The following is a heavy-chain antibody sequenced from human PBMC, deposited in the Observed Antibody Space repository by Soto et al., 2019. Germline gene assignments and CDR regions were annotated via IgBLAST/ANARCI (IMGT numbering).Heavy chain of an antibody. CDR3: TTWIVVVTALCAFDI. J-gene: IGHJ3*02. CDR1: GFTFSNAW. D-gene: IGHD3-22*01. Sequence: GSLRLSCAASGFTFSNAWMNWVRQAPGKGLEWVGRIKSKTDGGTTDYAAPVKGRFTISRDDSKNTLYLQMNSLKTEDTAVYYCTTWIVVVTALCAFDIWGQGTMVTVSS. CDR2: IKSKTDGGTT. V-gene: IGHV3-15*07.